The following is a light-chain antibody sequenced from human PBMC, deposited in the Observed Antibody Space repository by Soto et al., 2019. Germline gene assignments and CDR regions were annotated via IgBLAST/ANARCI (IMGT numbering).Light chain of an antibody. J-gene: IGLJ2*01. CDR2: DNN. V-gene: IGLV1-40*01. Sequence: QSVLTQPPSVSGAPGQRVTISCTGSSSNTGAGYDVHWYQQLPGTAPKLLIYDNNNRPSGVPDRFSGSKSGTSASLAITGLQTEDEADYYCQSYDNSLSAAVFGGGTKLTVL. CDR3: QSYDNSLSAAV. CDR1: SSNTGAGYD.